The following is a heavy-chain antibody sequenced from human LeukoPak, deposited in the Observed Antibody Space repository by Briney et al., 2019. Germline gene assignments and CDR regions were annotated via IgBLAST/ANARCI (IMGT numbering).Heavy chain of an antibody. Sequence: ASVKVSCKASGYTFSSYGISWVRQAPGQGLEWMGWINPNSGGTNYAQKFQGRVTMTRDTSISTAYMELSRLRSDDTAVYYCARVTTRIAAAGISAGGYWGQGTLVTVSS. V-gene: IGHV1-2*02. J-gene: IGHJ4*02. CDR1: GYTFSSYG. CDR2: INPNSGGT. D-gene: IGHD6-13*01. CDR3: ARVTTRIAAAGISAGGY.